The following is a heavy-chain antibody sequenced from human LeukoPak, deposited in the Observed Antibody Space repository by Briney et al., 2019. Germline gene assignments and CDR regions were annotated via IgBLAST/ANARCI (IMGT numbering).Heavy chain of an antibody. CDR2: INAGNGNT. Sequence: ASVNVSCKASGYTFTSYAMHWVRQAPGQRLEWMGWINAGNGNTKYSQKFQGRVTITRDTSASTAYMELSSPRSEDTAVYYCARGWRYDIRDWFDPWGQGTLVTVST. CDR1: GYTFTSYA. J-gene: IGHJ5*02. CDR3: ARGWRYDIRDWFDP. D-gene: IGHD3-9*01. V-gene: IGHV1-3*01.